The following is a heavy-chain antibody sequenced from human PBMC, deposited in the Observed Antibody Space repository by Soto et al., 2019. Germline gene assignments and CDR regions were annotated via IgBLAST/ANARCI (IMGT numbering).Heavy chain of an antibody. D-gene: IGHD6-19*01. J-gene: IGHJ6*03. V-gene: IGHV3-15*01. CDR1: GFTFSNAW. CDR2: IKSKTDGGTT. CDR3: TSPPPGYSSGWFYYYYMDV. Sequence: GGSLRLSCAASGFTFSNAWMSWVRQAPGKGLEWVGRIKSKTDGGTTDYAAPVKGRFTISRDDSKNTLYLQMNSLKTEDTAVYYCTSPPPGYSSGWFYYYYMDVWGKGTTVTVSS.